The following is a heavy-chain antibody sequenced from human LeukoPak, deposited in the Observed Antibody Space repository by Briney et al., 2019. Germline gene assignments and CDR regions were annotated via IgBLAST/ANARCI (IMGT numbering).Heavy chain of an antibody. D-gene: IGHD3-22*01. CDR2: INPNSGGT. Sequence: ASVKVSCKASGYTLTDYYMHWVRQAPGQGLEWMGWINPNSGGTNYAQKFQGRVTMTRDTSISTAYMELSRLRSDDTAVYYCARPPPGEYDSSGYYYDAFDIWGQGTMVTVSS. J-gene: IGHJ3*02. CDR1: GYTLTDYY. CDR3: ARPPPGEYDSSGYYYDAFDI. V-gene: IGHV1-2*02.